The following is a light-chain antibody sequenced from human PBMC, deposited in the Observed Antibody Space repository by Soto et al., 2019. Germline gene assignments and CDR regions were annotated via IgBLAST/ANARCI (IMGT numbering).Light chain of an antibody. Sequence: QLVLTQPPSASGTPGQRVTISCSGSSSNIGSNTVNWYQQLPGTAPKLLIYTNSERPSGVPDRFSASKSGTSASLAISGLQSEDEADYYCAAWDDSLNGWVFGGGTKLTVL. CDR3: AAWDDSLNGWV. CDR2: TNS. V-gene: IGLV1-44*01. CDR1: SSNIGSNT. J-gene: IGLJ3*02.